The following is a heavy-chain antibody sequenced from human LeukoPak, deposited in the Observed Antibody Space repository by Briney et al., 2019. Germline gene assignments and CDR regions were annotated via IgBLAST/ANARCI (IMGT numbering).Heavy chain of an antibody. CDR3: YSSGSYYGVMEV. D-gene: IGHD3-10*01. J-gene: IGHJ6*02. Sequence: GGSLRLSCEASGFTFSTYAMSWVRQAPGKGLEWVSGISVSGGTTYYADSVKGRFTISRDNSKNTLYLQMNSLRAEDTAVYYCYSSGSYYGVMEVWGQGTTVTVSS. CDR2: ISVSGGTT. CDR1: GFTFSTYA. V-gene: IGHV3-23*01.